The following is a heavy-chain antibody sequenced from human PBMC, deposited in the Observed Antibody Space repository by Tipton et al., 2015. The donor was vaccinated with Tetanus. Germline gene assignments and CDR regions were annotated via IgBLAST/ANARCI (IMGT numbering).Heavy chain of an antibody. CDR1: GGSISTYY. J-gene: IGHJ4*02. CDR3: ARAAELRAFDY. V-gene: IGHV4-59*12. Sequence: TLSLTCTVSGGSISTYYWSWIRQPPGKGLEWIGYIFYSGNTNYNPSLKTRVTISVDTSKNQFSLQLNSVTPEDTAVYYCARAAELRAFDYWGQGTLVTVSS. CDR2: IFYSGNT. D-gene: IGHD1-7*01.